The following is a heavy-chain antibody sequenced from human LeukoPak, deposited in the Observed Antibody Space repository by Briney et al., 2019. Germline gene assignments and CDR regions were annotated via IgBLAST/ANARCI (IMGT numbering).Heavy chain of an antibody. V-gene: IGHV4-59*11. D-gene: IGHD4-17*01. CDR1: DDSFSSHY. J-gene: IGHJ3*02. CDR2: ISYNAPT. CDR3: ARDLVTVTKGFDI. Sequence: SETLFLTCAVSDDSFSSHYWTWSRRPPGGGVEWIGSISYNAPTNHNPSPKTRVNISINTSKNQFTLKLSSATAAATAVHYCARDLVTVTKGFDIWGQGTMVSVSS.